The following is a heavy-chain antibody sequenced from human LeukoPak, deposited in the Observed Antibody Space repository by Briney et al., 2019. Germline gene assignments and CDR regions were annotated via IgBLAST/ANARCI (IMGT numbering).Heavy chain of an antibody. Sequence: SETLSLTCTVSGGSISPLYWGWIRQPPGKGLEFIGYIYYTGSTNFNPSLKSRVTLSVDTSKNQISLKLNSVTAADTAVYYCARGRVAAKYYFDFWGQGTLVTVSS. V-gene: IGHV4-59*11. D-gene: IGHD6-13*01. CDR3: ARGRVAAKYYFDF. CDR2: IYYTGST. CDR1: GGSISPLY. J-gene: IGHJ4*02.